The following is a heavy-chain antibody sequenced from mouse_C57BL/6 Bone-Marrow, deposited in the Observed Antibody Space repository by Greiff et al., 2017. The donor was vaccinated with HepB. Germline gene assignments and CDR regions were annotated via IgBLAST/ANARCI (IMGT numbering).Heavy chain of an antibody. CDR1: GFTFSSYA. J-gene: IGHJ4*01. CDR2: ISDGGSYT. CDR3: ARSGKRDAMDY. V-gene: IGHV5-4*03. D-gene: IGHD1-1*01. Sequence: EVKLVESGGGLVKPGGSLKLSCAASGFTFSSYAMSWVRQTPEKRLEWVATISDGGSYTYYPDNVKGRFTISRDNAKNNLYLQMSHLKSEDTAMYCCARSGKRDAMDYWGQGTSVTVSS.